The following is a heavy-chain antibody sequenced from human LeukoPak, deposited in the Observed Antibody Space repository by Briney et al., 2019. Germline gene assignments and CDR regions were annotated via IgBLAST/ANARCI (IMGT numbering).Heavy chain of an antibody. CDR2: ISGSGGST. Sequence: GGSLRLSCAASGFPFSSYAMSWVRQAPGKGLEWVSTISGSGGSTYYADSVKGRFTISRGNSKNTLYLQMNSLRAEDTAVYYCAKSDLNYGGNPDYWGQGTLVTVSS. CDR3: AKSDLNYGGNPDY. V-gene: IGHV3-23*01. D-gene: IGHD4-23*01. J-gene: IGHJ4*02. CDR1: GFPFSSYA.